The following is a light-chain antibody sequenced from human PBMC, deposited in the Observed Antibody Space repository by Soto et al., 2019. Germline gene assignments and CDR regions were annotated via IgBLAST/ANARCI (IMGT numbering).Light chain of an antibody. V-gene: IGLV2-23*02. CDR2: EVS. CDR3: CSYGGNNTLI. CDR1: RSNVGSYNF. J-gene: IGLJ2*01. Sequence: QSALTQPASVSGSRGQSITISCTGIRSNVGSYNFVSWYRQYPGKAPELIIYEVSQRPSTFFNRFSGSKSGNTASLTVSGLQSDDEADYFCCSYGGNNTLIFGGGTKVTVL.